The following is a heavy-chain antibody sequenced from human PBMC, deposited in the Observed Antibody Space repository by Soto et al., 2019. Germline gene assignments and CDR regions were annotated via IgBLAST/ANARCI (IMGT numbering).Heavy chain of an antibody. Sequence: PSETLSLTCAVYGGSFSGYYWSWIRQPPGKGLEWIGEINHSGSTNYNPSLKSRVTISVDTSKSQSSLKLSSVTAADTAVYYCARDPIGYCTNGVCPYGMDVWGQGTTVTVSS. CDR2: INHSGST. D-gene: IGHD2-8*01. J-gene: IGHJ6*02. CDR1: GGSFSGYY. V-gene: IGHV4-34*01. CDR3: ARDPIGYCTNGVCPYGMDV.